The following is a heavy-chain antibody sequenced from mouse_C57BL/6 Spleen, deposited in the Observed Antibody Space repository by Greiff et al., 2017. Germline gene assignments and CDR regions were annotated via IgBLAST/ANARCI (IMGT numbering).Heavy chain of an antibody. CDR2: IDPSDSET. Sequence: QVQLQQPGAELVRPGSSVKLSCKASGYTFTSYWMHWVKQRPIQGLEWIGNIDPSDSETHYNQKFKDKATLTVDKSSSTAYMQLSSLTSEDSAVYYCARGGTTVVATHYYAMDYWGQGTSVTVSS. V-gene: IGHV1-52*01. J-gene: IGHJ4*01. CDR1: GYTFTSYW. CDR3: ARGGTTVVATHYYAMDY. D-gene: IGHD1-1*01.